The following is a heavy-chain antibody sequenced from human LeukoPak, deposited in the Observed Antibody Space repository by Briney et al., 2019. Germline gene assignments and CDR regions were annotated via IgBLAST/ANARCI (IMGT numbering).Heavy chain of an antibody. CDR1: GGTFSSYA. Sequence: ASVKVSCKASGGTFSSYAISWVRQAPGQGLEWMGGIIPIFGRANYAQKFQGRVTITADESTSTAYMELSSLRSEDTAVYYCARDHYDSSGYYPPSYYYYYMDVWGKGTTVTISS. CDR2: IIPIFGRA. CDR3: ARDHYDSSGYYPPSYYYYYMDV. V-gene: IGHV1-69*01. J-gene: IGHJ6*03. D-gene: IGHD3-22*01.